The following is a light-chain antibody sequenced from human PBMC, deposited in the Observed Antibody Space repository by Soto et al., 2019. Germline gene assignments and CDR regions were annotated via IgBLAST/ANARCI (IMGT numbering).Light chain of an antibody. V-gene: IGLV2-14*01. CDR2: EVS. Sequence: QSALTQPASVSGSPGQSITISCTGTSGDIGGYNYVSWYQQHPGKAPKLLISEVSNRPSGVSNRFSGSKSGNTASLTISGLQAEDEADYYCSSYTRSNTVVFGGGTKLTVL. CDR1: SGDIGGYNY. J-gene: IGLJ2*01. CDR3: SSYTRSNTVV.